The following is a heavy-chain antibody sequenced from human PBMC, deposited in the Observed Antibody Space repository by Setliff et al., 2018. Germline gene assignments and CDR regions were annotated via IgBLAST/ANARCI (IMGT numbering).Heavy chain of an antibody. CDR1: GGSIRSGNDL. J-gene: IGHJ3*02. CDR3: AREVIDPVSSDAFDI. Sequence: SETLSLTCTVSGGSIRSGNDLWSWLRQSPGKGLEWIAYISAYTGRAYYNPSLQSRAALSADASKSQFSLRLTSVTAADTAVYYCAREVIDPVSSDAFDIWGQGRMVTVSS. CDR2: ISAYTGRA. D-gene: IGHD4-4*01. V-gene: IGHV4-30-4*01.